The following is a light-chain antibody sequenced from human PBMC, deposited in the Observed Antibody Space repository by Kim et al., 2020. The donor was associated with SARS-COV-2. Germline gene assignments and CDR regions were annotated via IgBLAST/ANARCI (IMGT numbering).Light chain of an antibody. Sequence: SASVGDSITVTGRACQGISNHFAWFQQRPGKAPKSLIFAATRLQGWVPSRFGGSGTDTHFTLTLSGLQPEDFVTYFCQEYNSYPYTFGQGTKLEI. V-gene: IGKV1-16*01. CDR1: QGISNH. CDR2: AAT. J-gene: IGKJ2*01. CDR3: QEYNSYPYT.